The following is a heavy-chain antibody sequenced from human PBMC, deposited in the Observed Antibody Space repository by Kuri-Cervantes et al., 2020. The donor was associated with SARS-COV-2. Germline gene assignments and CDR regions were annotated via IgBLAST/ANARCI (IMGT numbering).Heavy chain of an antibody. D-gene: IGHD6-25*01. V-gene: IGHV4-39*07. Sequence: SETLSLTCTVSGGSISSSSYYWGWIRQPPGKGLEWIGSIYHSGSTYYNPSLKSRVTISVDTSKNQFSLKLSSVAAADTAVYYCARVGSALRRDFDYWGQGTLVTVSS. CDR2: IYHSGST. CDR1: GGSISSSSYY. J-gene: IGHJ4*02. CDR3: ARVGSALRRDFDY.